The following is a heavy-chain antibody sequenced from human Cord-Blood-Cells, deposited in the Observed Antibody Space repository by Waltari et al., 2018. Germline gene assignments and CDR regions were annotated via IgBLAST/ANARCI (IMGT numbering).Heavy chain of an antibody. CDR3: ARELTDDAFDI. D-gene: IGHD7-27*01. J-gene: IGHJ3*02. CDR1: GVSFSGYS. CDR2: IKHSGST. V-gene: IGHV4-34*01. Sequence: QVQLQQRGAGLLKPSEPLLLTCAVSGVSFSGYSSSLIRQPPGKRPEWLGEIKHSGSTNYNPSLKSRVTISVDTSKNQFSLKLSSVTAADTAVYYCARELTDDAFDIWGQGTMVTVSS.